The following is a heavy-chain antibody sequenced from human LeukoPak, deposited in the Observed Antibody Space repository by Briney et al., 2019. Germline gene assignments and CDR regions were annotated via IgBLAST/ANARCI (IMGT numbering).Heavy chain of an antibody. CDR1: GYSISSGYY. V-gene: IGHV4-38-2*02. J-gene: IGHJ5*02. CDR3: ARVAPQTYYDFWSGYPYLNWFDP. Sequence: SETLSLTCTVSGYSISSGYYWGWIRQPPGKGLEWIGSIYHSGSTYYNPFLKSRVTISVDTSKNQFSLKLSSVTAADTAVYYCARVAPQTYYDFWSGYPYLNWFDPWGQGTLVTVSS. D-gene: IGHD3-3*01. CDR2: IYHSGST.